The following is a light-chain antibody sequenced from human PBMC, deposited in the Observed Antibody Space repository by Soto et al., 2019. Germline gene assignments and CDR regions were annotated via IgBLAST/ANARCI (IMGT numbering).Light chain of an antibody. CDR1: RSNIGKNT. CDR2: TPN. V-gene: IGLV1-44*01. CDR3: AAWDDILNIVV. J-gene: IGLJ2*01. Sequence: QSVLTQPPSMSASPGQTITISCSGARSNIGKNTLNWFQQLNGSAPPLLISTPNHRPSGVRDRFSASKSGTSASLTISGLRSDDEADYYCAAWDDILNIVVFGGGTKLTVL.